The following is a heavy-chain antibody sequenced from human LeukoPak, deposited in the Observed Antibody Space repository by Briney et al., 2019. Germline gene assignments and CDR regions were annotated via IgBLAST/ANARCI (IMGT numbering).Heavy chain of an antibody. J-gene: IGHJ4*02. D-gene: IGHD3-3*01. CDR3: AKRDGFDFWSGRYSFDY. V-gene: IGHV3-23*01. CDR2: ISGSGGST. CDR1: GFTFSSYA. Sequence: PGGSLRVSCAASGFTFSSYAMSWVRQAPGKGLEWVSAISGSGGSTYYADSVEGRFTISRDNSKNTLYLQMNSLRAEDTAIYYCAKRDGFDFWSGRYSFDYWGQGTLVTVSS.